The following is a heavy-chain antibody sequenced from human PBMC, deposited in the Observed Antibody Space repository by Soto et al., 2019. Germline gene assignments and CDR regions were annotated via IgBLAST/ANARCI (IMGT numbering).Heavy chain of an antibody. CDR2: MNPNSGNT. CDR1: GYTFTSYD. V-gene: IGHV1-8*01. D-gene: IGHD6-6*01. J-gene: IGHJ6*02. CDR3: ARSLSVVATEYSSSYPRLYYYGMDV. Sequence: ASVKVSCKASGYTFTSYDINWVRQATGQGLEWMGWMNPNSGNTGYAQKFQGRVTMTRNTSISTAYMELSSLRSEDTAVYYCARSLSVVATEYSSSYPRLYYYGMDVWGQGATVTVS.